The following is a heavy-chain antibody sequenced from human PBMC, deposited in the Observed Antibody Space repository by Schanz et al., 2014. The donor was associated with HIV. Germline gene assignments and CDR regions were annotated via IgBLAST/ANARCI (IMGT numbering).Heavy chain of an antibody. D-gene: IGHD6-19*01. CDR3: ARDSSLAVADHWYLEL. Sequence: VQLVESGGGVVQPGRSLRLSCAGSGFSFDTFGIHWVRQTPGKGLEWISYISSSGSTRHYADSMKGRFTISRDNAKNFVYLQMNSLRDEDTAVYYCARDSSLAVADHWYLELWGRGTLVTVSS. CDR2: ISSSGSTR. J-gene: IGHJ2*01. CDR1: GFSFDTFG. V-gene: IGHV3-48*02.